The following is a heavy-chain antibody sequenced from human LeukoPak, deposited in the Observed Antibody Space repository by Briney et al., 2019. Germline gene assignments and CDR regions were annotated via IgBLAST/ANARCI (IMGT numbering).Heavy chain of an antibody. J-gene: IGHJ4*02. CDR3: AKDSAKKYDDY. D-gene: IGHD2/OR15-2a*01. Sequence: GGSLRLSCAASGFTFSSYGMHWVRQAPGKGLEWVAYIQYDGSNEQYAHSVRGRFRISRDSSKNTLYLQMNSPRAEDTAVYYCAKDSAKKYDDYWGQGTLVTVSS. CDR1: GFTFSSYG. V-gene: IGHV3-30*02. CDR2: IQYDGSNE.